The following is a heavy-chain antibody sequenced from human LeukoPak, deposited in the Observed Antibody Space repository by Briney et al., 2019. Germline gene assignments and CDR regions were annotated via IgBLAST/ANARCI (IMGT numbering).Heavy chain of an antibody. Sequence: SETLPLTCTVSGGSISSYYWSWIRQPPGKGLEWIGYIYYSGSTNYNPSLKSRVTISVDTSKNQFSLKLSSVTAADTAVYYCARGVDTAWGFDYWGQGTLVTVSS. D-gene: IGHD5-18*01. CDR2: IYYSGST. V-gene: IGHV4-59*01. J-gene: IGHJ4*02. CDR3: ARGVDTAWGFDY. CDR1: GGSISSYY.